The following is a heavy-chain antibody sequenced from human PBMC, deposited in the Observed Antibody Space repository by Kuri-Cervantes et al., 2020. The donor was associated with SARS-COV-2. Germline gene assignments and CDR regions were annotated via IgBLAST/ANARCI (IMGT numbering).Heavy chain of an antibody. J-gene: IGHJ6*03. D-gene: IGHD2-2*01. CDR2: INDSGAT. CDR1: GGSFSGYQ. Sequence: SETLSLTCAVYGGSFSGYQWSWIRQTPGMGLEWIGQINDSGATKYNPSLKSRVIVSMDKSKNQFSLKLSSVTAADTAVYYCARGLEGYCSSTSCLRRGGNYYYYMDVWGKGTTVTVSS. CDR3: ARGLEGYCSSTSCLRRGGNYYYYMDV. V-gene: IGHV4-34*01.